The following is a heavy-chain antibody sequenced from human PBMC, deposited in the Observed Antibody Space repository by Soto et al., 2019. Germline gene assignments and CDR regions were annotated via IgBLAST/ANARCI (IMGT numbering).Heavy chain of an antibody. Sequence: LGESLKISCKGSGYSFTSYWIGWVRQMPGKGLEWMGIIYPGDSDTRYSPSFQGQVTISADKSLGTAYLQWTSLKASDTALYYCARTRSFTLGFYYDGMDVWGQGTTVTVSS. D-gene: IGHD6-6*01. V-gene: IGHV5-51*01. CDR2: IYPGDSDT. CDR3: ARTRSFTLGFYYDGMDV. J-gene: IGHJ6*02. CDR1: GYSFTSYW.